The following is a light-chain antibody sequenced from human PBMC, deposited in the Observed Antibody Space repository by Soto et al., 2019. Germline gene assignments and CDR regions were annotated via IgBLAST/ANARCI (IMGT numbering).Light chain of an antibody. J-gene: IGKJ1*01. Sequence: VLSPSPGTLALPRGESAILCCIDSQSVSNNYLAWYQQKPGQAPRLLIYGASNRATGIPDRFSGSGSGTDFTLTISRLEPEDFAVYYCQQYGSSCTFGQGTKVDI. CDR3: QQYGSSCT. V-gene: IGKV3-20*01. CDR2: GAS. CDR1: QSVSNNY.